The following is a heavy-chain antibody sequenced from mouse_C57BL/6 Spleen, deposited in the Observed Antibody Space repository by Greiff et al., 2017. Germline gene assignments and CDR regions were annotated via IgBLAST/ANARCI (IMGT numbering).Heavy chain of an antibody. CDR3: VPFHYYAMDY. V-gene: IGHV1-80*01. CDR1: GYAFSSYW. CDR2: IYPGDGDT. Sequence: VKLQESGAELVKPGASVKISCKASGYAFSSYWMNWVKQRPGKGREWIGQIYPGDGDTNYNGKFKGKATLTADKSSSTAYMQLSSLTSEDSAVYFCVPFHYYAMDYWGQGTSVTVSS. J-gene: IGHJ4*01.